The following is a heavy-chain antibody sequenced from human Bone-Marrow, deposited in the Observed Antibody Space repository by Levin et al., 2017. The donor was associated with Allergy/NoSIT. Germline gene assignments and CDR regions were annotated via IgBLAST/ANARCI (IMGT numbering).Heavy chain of an antibody. CDR3: ARDNYDFWSGYYNWFDP. V-gene: IGHV4-39*02. Sequence: SSETLSLTCTVSGGSISSSSYYWGWIRQPPGKGLEWIGSIYYSGSTYYNPSLKSRVTISVDTSKNQFSLKLSSVTAADTAVYYCARDNYDFWSGYYNWFDPWGQGTLVTVSS. CDR2: IYYSGST. D-gene: IGHD3-3*01. CDR1: GGSISSSSYY. J-gene: IGHJ5*02.